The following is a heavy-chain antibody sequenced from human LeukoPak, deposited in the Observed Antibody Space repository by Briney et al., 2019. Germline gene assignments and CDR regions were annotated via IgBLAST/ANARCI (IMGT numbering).Heavy chain of an antibody. V-gene: IGHV3-48*02. D-gene: IGHD4-17*01. CDR2: ISSSSSTL. J-gene: IGHJ6*02. Sequence: GGSLRLSCAASGFTFSSYSVNWVRRAPGKGLEWVSYISSSSSTLYYADSVKGRFTISRDNAKSSLYLQMNSLRDEDKAVYYCARGEPLYGDYGYNYGMDVWGQGTTVTVSS. CDR1: GFTFSSYS. CDR3: ARGEPLYGDYGYNYGMDV.